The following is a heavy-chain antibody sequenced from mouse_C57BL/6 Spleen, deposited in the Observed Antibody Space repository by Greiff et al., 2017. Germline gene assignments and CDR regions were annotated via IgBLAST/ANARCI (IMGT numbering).Heavy chain of an antibody. Sequence: QVQLQQSGAELMKPGASVKLSCKATGYTFTGYWIEWVKQRPGHGLEWIGEILPGSGSTNHNEKFKGKATFTADTSSNTAYMQLSSLTTEDSAIYYCARGGDSWFAYWGQGTLVTVSA. J-gene: IGHJ3*01. D-gene: IGHD3-3*01. V-gene: IGHV1-9*01. CDR3: ARGGDSWFAY. CDR1: GYTFTGYW. CDR2: ILPGSGST.